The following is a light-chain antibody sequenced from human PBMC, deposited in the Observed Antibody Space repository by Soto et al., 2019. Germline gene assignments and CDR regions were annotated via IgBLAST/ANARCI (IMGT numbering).Light chain of an antibody. J-gene: IGLJ1*01. CDR2: EDS. Sequence: QSALTQPPSASGSRGQSVTISCSGTSSDVGGYNYASWYKQHPGKAPELIIYEDSKRPSGVPDRFSGSKSGNTASLTVSGLQAEDEADYYCNPYAGGNNFVVFGTGTKVTVL. CDR1: SSDVGGYNY. V-gene: IGLV2-8*01. CDR3: NPYAGGNNFVV.